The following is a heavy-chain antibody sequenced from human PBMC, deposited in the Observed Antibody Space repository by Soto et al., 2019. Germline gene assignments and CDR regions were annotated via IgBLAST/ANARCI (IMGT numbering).Heavy chain of an antibody. D-gene: IGHD3-3*02. J-gene: IGHJ4*02. CDR2: IKSKTDGGTT. V-gene: IGHV3-15*07. CDR1: GFTFSNAW. CDR3: TTVFRNFGVVIIRDY. Sequence: EVQLVESGGGLVKPGGSLRLSCAASGFTFSNAWMNWVRQAPGKGLEWVGRIKSKTDGGTTDYAAPVKGRFTISRDDSKNTLYLQMNSLKTEDTAVYYCTTVFRNFGVVIIRDYWGQGTLVTVSS.